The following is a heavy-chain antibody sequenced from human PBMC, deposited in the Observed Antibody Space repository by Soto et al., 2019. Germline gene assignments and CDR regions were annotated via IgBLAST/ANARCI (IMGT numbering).Heavy chain of an antibody. V-gene: IGHV3-53*02. D-gene: IGHD6-13*01. J-gene: IGHJ6*02. Sequence: EVQLVETGGGLIQPGGSLRLSCAASGFTVSSNSMSWVRQAPGKGLEWVSVIYSGGSTYYADSMKGRFTISRDNSKNTLYLQMNSLRAEDTAVYYCARDGRIAAAGTLDSIYYGMDVWGQGTTVTVSS. CDR2: IYSGGST. CDR1: GFTVSSNS. CDR3: ARDGRIAAAGTLDSIYYGMDV.